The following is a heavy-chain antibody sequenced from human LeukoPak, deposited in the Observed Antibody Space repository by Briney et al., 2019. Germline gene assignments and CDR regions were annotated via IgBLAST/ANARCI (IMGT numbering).Heavy chain of an antibody. CDR3: ARHLSTAVTGDRRFDY. V-gene: IGHV5-51*01. CDR1: GYSFTSYW. CDR2: IYPGDSDT. D-gene: IGHD6-19*01. Sequence: GESLKISCKGSGYSFTSYWIGWVRQMPGKGLEWMGIIYPGDSDTRYSPSFQGQVTISADKSINTAYLQWSSLKASDTAMYYCARHLSTAVTGDRRFDYWGQGTLVTVSS. J-gene: IGHJ4*02.